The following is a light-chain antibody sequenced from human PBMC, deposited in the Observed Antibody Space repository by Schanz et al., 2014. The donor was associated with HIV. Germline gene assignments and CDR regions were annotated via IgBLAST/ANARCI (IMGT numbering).Light chain of an antibody. CDR3: QQYGSFFS. V-gene: IGKV3-20*01. Sequence: EIVLTQSPGTLSLSPSETGTLSCRADQSISSSLLAWYQKKPGQAPTLLIYAASSRASGIPDRFSGSGSGTDFTLTISRLEPEDFAVYYCQQYGSFFSFGGGTKVEIK. CDR1: QSISSSL. CDR2: AAS. J-gene: IGKJ4*01.